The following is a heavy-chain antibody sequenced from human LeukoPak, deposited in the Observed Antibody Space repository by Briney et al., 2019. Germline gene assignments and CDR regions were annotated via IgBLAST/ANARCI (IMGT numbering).Heavy chain of an antibody. Sequence: GGSLRLSCAASGFTFSSYDMHWVRQATGKGLKWVSAIGTAGDTYYPGSVKGRFTISRENAKNSLYLQMNSLRAGDTAVYYCARARQDYYGSGSYYYYYYYMDVRGKGTTVTVSS. J-gene: IGHJ6*03. V-gene: IGHV3-13*01. CDR3: ARARQDYYGSGSYYYYYYYMDV. CDR2: IGTAGDT. CDR1: GFTFSSYD. D-gene: IGHD3-10*01.